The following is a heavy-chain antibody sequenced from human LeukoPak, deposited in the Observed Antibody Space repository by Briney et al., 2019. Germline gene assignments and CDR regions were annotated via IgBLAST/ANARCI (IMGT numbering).Heavy chain of an antibody. Sequence: ASVKVSCKASGYTFTGYYMHWVRQAPGQGLEWMGWINPNSGGTNYVQKFQGRVTMTRDTSISTAYMELSRLRSDDTAVYYCARGGYCSSTSCYPPGYWGQGTLVTVSS. D-gene: IGHD2-2*01. CDR3: ARGGYCSSTSCYPPGY. V-gene: IGHV1-2*02. CDR2: INPNSGGT. CDR1: GYTFTGYY. J-gene: IGHJ4*02.